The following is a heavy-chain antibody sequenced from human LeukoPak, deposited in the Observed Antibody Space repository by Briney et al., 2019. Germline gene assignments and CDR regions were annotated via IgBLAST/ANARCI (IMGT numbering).Heavy chain of an antibody. V-gene: IGHV1-46*01. D-gene: IGHD3-3*01. J-gene: IGHJ6*02. CDR3: ATQAGDFWSGYPYYYGMDV. Sequence: GASVKVSCKASGYTFTSYYMHWVRQAPGQGLEWMGIINPSGGSTSYAQKFQGRVTMTRDTSTSTVYMELSSLRFEDTAVYYCATQAGDFWSGYPYYYGMDVWGQGTTVTVSS. CDR2: INPSGGST. CDR1: GYTFTSYY.